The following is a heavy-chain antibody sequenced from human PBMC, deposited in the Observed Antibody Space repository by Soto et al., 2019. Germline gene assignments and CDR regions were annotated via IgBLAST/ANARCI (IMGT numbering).Heavy chain of an antibody. CDR1: GGSISSGGYY. J-gene: IGHJ5*02. V-gene: IGHV4-31*03. Sequence: SETLSLTCTVSGGSISSGGYYWSWIRQHPGKGLEWIGYIYYSGSTYYNPSLKSRVTISVDTSKNQFSLKLSSVTAADTAVYYCARDYYDSSGYSQNWFGPWGQGTLVTVSS. CDR2: IYYSGST. D-gene: IGHD3-22*01. CDR3: ARDYYDSSGYSQNWFGP.